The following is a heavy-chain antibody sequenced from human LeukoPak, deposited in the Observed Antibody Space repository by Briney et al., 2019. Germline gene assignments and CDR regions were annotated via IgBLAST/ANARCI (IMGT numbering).Heavy chain of an antibody. CDR3: AREYYYDSSGYDTAFDY. D-gene: IGHD3-22*01. J-gene: IGHJ4*02. CDR2: IIPIFGTA. CDR1: GGTFSSYA. Sequence: ASVKVSCKASGGTFSSYAISWVRQAPGQGLEWMGGIIPIFGTANYAQKFQGRVTITADKSTSTAYMELSSLRSEDTAVYYCAREYYYDSSGYDTAFDYWGQGTLVTVSS. V-gene: IGHV1-69*06.